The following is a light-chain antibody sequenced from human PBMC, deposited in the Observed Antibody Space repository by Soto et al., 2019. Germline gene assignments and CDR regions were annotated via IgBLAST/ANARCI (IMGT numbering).Light chain of an antibody. Sequence: QSALTQPASVSGSPGQSITISCTGTKSDVGGYNYVSWYQQHPGKAPKLIIYDVTNRPSGVSNRFSGSKSGNTASLTISGVQAEDEADYYCSSSTSNSLVVFGGGTKVTVL. J-gene: IGLJ2*01. V-gene: IGLV2-14*03. CDR2: DVT. CDR3: SSSTSNSLVV. CDR1: KSDVGGYNY.